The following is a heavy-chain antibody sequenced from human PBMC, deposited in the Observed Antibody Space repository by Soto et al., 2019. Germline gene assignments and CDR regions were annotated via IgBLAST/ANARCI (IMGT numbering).Heavy chain of an antibody. CDR3: ARVCGGDCHNAFDI. D-gene: IGHD2-21*02. V-gene: IGHV4-4*02. CDR2: IYRSGST. CDR1: AVSISSDNW. Sequence: SETLSLTCAVSAVSISSDNWWSWVRQPPGKGLEWIGEIYRSGSTNYNPSLKSRVTISVDTSKNQFSLKLSSVTAADTAVYYCARVCGGDCHNAFDIWGQGTMVTVSS. J-gene: IGHJ3*02.